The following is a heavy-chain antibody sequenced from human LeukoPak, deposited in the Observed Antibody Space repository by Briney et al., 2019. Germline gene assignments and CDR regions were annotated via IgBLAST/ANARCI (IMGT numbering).Heavy chain of an antibody. CDR3: ARLRGATVAHNWFDP. Sequence: SETLSLTCTVAYDSISSYYWSWIRQPPGKGLERIGYILNSGSTMYNPSLKSRLAMSLDTSKNQFSLNLNSVTAADTAVYYCARLRGATVAHNWFDPWGQGTLVTVSS. J-gene: IGHJ5*02. V-gene: IGHV4-59*12. CDR2: ILNSGST. D-gene: IGHD6-19*01. CDR1: YDSISSYY.